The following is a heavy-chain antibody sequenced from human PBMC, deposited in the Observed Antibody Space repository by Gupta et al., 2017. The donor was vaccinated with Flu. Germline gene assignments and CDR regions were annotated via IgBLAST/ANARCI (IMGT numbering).Heavy chain of an antibody. CDR1: GFTFSSYG. V-gene: IGHV3-33*01. J-gene: IGHJ6*02. CDR3: ASQLWLPYYYYYGMDV. D-gene: IGHD5-18*01. CDR2: IWYDGSNK. Sequence: QVQLVESGGGVVQPGRSLRLSCAASGFTFSSYGMHWVRQAPGKGLEWVAVIWYDGSNKYYADSVKGRFTISRDNSKNTLYLQMNSLRAEDTAVYYCASQLWLPYYYYYGMDVWGQGTTVTVSS.